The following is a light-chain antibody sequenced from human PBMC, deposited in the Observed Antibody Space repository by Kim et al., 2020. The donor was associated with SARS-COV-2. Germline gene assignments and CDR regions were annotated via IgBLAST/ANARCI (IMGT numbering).Light chain of an antibody. J-gene: IGKJ1*01. Sequence: VSVGDRVTITCRASQSISSYLNWDQQKPGKAPKLLIYAASSLQSGVPSRFSGSGSGTDFTLTISSLQPEDFATYYCQQSYSTPRTFGQGTKVDIK. CDR2: AAS. CDR3: QQSYSTPRT. CDR1: QSISSY. V-gene: IGKV1-39*01.